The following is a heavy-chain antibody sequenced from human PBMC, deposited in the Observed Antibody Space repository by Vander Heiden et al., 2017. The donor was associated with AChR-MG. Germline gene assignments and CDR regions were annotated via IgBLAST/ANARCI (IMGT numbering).Heavy chain of an antibody. CDR3: ARENVLLWFGELLNYYGMDV. CDR1: GGPFSGYY. Sequence: QVQLQQWGAGLLKPSETLSLTCAVYGGPFSGYYWGWIRRPPGKGLEWIGEINHSGSTNYNPSLKSRVTISVDTSKNQFSLKLSSVTAADTAVYYCARENVLLWFGELLNYYGMDVWGQGTTVTVSS. CDR2: INHSGST. J-gene: IGHJ6*02. D-gene: IGHD3-10*01. V-gene: IGHV4-34*01.